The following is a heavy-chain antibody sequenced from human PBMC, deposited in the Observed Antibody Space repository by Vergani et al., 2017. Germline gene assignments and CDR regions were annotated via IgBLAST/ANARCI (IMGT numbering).Heavy chain of an antibody. J-gene: IGHJ6*03. Sequence: QVQLVQSGAEVKKPGASVKVSCKASVYTFTSYGISWVRHAPGQGLEWMGWSSAYNGNTNYAQKLQGRVTMTTDTSTSTAYMELRSLRSDDTAVYYCARGRYCSSTSCYAPYYYYMDVWGKGTTVTVSS. V-gene: IGHV1-18*01. D-gene: IGHD2-2*01. CDR3: ARGRYCSSTSCYAPYYYYMDV. CDR2: SSAYNGNT. CDR1: VYTFTSYG.